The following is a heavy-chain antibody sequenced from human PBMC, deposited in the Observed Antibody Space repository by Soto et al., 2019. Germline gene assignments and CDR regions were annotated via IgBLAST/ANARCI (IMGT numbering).Heavy chain of an antibody. CDR2: IIPIVGTG. V-gene: IGHV1-69*13. CDR3: ARDLRAAGRPGMDV. Sequence: SVKVSCKASGGSFSSYAISGVRQAPGQGLEWMGGIIPIVGTGNYAQNFQGRVTITADESTSTAYMELSSLRSEDTAMYYCARDLRAAGRPGMDVWGQGTTVTVSS. D-gene: IGHD6-13*01. J-gene: IGHJ6*02. CDR1: GGSFSSYA.